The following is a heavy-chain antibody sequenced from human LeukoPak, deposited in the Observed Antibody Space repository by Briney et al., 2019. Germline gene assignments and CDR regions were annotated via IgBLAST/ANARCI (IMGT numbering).Heavy chain of an antibody. CDR3: ARDRIQLWLLDY. CDR1: GFTFSSYS. D-gene: IGHD5-18*01. Sequence: PGGSLRLSCAASGFTFSSYSMNWVRQAPGKGLEWVSSISSSSSYIYYADSVKGRFTISRDNAKNSLYLQMNSLRAEDTAVYYCARDRIQLWLLDYWGQGTLVTVSS. CDR2: ISSSSSYI. J-gene: IGHJ4*02. V-gene: IGHV3-21*01.